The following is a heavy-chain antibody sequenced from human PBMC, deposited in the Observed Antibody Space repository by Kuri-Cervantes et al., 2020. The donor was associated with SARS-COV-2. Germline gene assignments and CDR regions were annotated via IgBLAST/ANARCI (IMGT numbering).Heavy chain of an antibody. CDR2: IIPILGTA. V-gene: IGHV1-69*04. D-gene: IGHD3-16*01. CDR1: GGTFSSYA. CDR3: ARGLGDPSSGYFDY. J-gene: IGHJ4*02. Sequence: SVKVSCKASGGTFSSYAISWVRQAPGQGLEWMGRIIPILGTANYAQKFQGRVTITADKSTSTAYMELSSLRSEDTAVYYCARGLGDPSSGYFDYWGQGTLVTVSS.